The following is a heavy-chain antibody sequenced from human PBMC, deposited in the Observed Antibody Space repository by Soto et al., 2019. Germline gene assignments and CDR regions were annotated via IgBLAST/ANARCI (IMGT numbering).Heavy chain of an antibody. V-gene: IGHV1-69*06. J-gene: IGHJ6*02. Sequence: SVKVSCKASGGTFSSYAISWVRQAPGQGLEWMGGIIPIFGTANYAQKFQGRVTITADKSTSTAYMELSSLRSEDTAVYYCARAWLGVALSYYYYGMDVWGQGTTVTVSS. CDR2: IIPIFGTA. CDR1: GGTFSSYA. D-gene: IGHD3-3*01. CDR3: ARAWLGVALSYYYYGMDV.